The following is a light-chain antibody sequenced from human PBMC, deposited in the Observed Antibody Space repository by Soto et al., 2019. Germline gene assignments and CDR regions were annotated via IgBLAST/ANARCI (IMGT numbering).Light chain of an antibody. CDR3: QQYANLPLT. J-gene: IGKJ4*01. Sequence: DIQMTQSPSSLSASVGDRVTITCRASQSIVTYLNWYLQKPGKAPKLLIYDASNLETGVPSRFSGSGSGTDFTFTISSLQPEDIATYYCQQYANLPLTFGGGTKVDI. CDR2: DAS. V-gene: IGKV1-33*01. CDR1: QSIVTY.